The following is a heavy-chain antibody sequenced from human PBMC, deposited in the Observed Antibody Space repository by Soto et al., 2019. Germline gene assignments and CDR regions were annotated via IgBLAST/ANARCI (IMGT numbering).Heavy chain of an antibody. CDR1: GYTFTSYG. V-gene: IGHV1-18*01. Sequence: QVQLVQSGAEVKKPGASVKVSCKASGYTFTSYGISWVRQAPGQGLEWMGWISAYNGNTNYAQKLQGRVTMTTDTSTRTAYMELRRLRSDDTAVYYCARSLWTQLDPDDAFDIWGQGTMVTVSS. CDR3: ARSLWTQLDPDDAFDI. D-gene: IGHD6-13*01. CDR2: ISAYNGNT. J-gene: IGHJ3*02.